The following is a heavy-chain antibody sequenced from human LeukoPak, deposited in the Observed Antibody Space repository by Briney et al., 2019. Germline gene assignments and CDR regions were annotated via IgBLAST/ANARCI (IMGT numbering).Heavy chain of an antibody. Sequence: PSETLSLTCTVSGYSISSGYYWGWIRQPPGKGLEWVSSISSSSSYIYYADSVKGRFTISRDNAKNSLYLQMNSLRAEDTAVYYCARDQDTYYYGSGSYLYMDVWGKGTTVTVSS. CDR2: ISSSSSYI. V-gene: IGHV3-21*01. J-gene: IGHJ6*03. D-gene: IGHD3-10*01. CDR1: GYSISSGYY. CDR3: ARDQDTYYYGSGSYLYMDV.